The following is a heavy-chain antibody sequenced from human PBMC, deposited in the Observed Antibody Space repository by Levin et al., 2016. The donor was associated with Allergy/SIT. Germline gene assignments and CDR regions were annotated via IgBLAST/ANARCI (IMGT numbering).Heavy chain of an antibody. CDR2: ISVSGGST. CDR1: GFTFSSYD. J-gene: IGHJ4*02. D-gene: IGHD6-19*01. Sequence: GESLKISCEVSGFTFSSYDMSWVRQAPGKGLEWVSGISVSGGSTYYSDSVKGRFTISRDNSKNTLSLQMNSLRAEDTAVYYCASKQWLGHYFDYWGQGNLVSVSS. V-gene: IGHV3-23*01. CDR3: ASKQWLGHYFDY.